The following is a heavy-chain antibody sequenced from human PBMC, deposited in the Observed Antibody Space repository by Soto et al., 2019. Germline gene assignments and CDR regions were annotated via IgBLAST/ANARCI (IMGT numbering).Heavy chain of an antibody. Sequence: EVQIVESGGGLIQHGGTLRLSCVASGFSFSTQAMIWVRQAPGKGPGWVSAIGGSDGVIKYADSVRGRFTVSRDNSRNTLFLQMNSLSADDAAVYYCARNRGSGWLYFFDYWRQGTLVTVSS. CDR2: IGGSDGVI. V-gene: IGHV3-23*04. J-gene: IGHJ4*02. CDR1: GFSFSTQA. CDR3: ARNRGSGWLYFFDY. D-gene: IGHD6-19*01.